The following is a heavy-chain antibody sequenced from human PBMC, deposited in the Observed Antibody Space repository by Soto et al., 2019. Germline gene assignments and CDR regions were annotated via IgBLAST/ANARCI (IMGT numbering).Heavy chain of an antibody. D-gene: IGHD3-22*01. CDR3: ARDPDSSGYYEDAFDI. CDR1: GFTFSSYG. J-gene: IGHJ3*02. V-gene: IGHV3-33*01. CDR2: IWYDGSNK. Sequence: ESGGGVVQPGRSLRLSCAASGFTFSSYGMHWVRQAPGKGLEWVAVIWYDGSNKYYADSVKGRFTISRDNSKNTLYLQMNSLRAEDTAVYYCARDPDSSGYYEDAFDIWGQGTMVTVSS.